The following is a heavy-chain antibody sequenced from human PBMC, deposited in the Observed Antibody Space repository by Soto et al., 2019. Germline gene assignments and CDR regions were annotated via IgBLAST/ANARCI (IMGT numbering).Heavy chain of an antibody. CDR3: ATRSPNYYDSSGYYPFGY. V-gene: IGHV1-3*01. J-gene: IGHJ4*02. Sequence: ASVKVSCKASGYTFTSYAMHWVRQAPGQRLEWMGWINAGNGNTKYSQKFQGRVTITRDTSASTAYMELSSLRSEDTAVYYCATRSPNYYDSSGYYPFGYWGQGTLVTASS. CDR1: GYTFTSYA. D-gene: IGHD3-22*01. CDR2: INAGNGNT.